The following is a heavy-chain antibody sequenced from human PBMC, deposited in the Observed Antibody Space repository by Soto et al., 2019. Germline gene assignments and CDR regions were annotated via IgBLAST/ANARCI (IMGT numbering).Heavy chain of an antibody. J-gene: IGHJ3*02. CDR2: IHSDGSST. D-gene: IGHD1-1*01. CDR3: ATGPTPAFAI. CDR1: GFTFSNHW. V-gene: IGHV3-74*01. Sequence: EVQMVESGVGLIQPGGSLRLSCAASGFTFSNHWMHWVRQAPGKGLVWVSRIHSDGSSTLYADSVTGRFTISRDNAKSTLYLQMHSLRAEDTAVYYCATGPTPAFAIWGRGTMVTVSS.